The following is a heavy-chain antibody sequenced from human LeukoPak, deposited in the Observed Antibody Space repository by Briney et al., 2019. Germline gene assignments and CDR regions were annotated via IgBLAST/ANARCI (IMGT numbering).Heavy chain of an antibody. J-gene: IGHJ4*02. CDR3: ARGLDIVVVPAAAAFDY. Sequence: SETLSLTCAVYGGSFGGYYWSWIRQPPGKGLEWIGEINHSGSTNYNPSLKSRVTISVDTSKNQFSLKLSTVTAADTAVYYCARGLDIVVVPAAAAFDYWGQGTLVTVSS. CDR1: GGSFGGYY. V-gene: IGHV4-34*01. CDR2: INHSGST. D-gene: IGHD2-2*01.